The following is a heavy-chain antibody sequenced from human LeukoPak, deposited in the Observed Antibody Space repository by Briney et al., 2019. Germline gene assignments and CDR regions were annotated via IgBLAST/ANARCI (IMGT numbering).Heavy chain of an antibody. CDR3: ASDSSG. D-gene: IGHD6-19*01. J-gene: IGHJ4*02. Sequence: SETLSLTCTVSGGSISSSSYYWGGIRQPPGKGREWIGSIYYSGSTYYNPSLKSRVTISVDTSKNQFSLKLSSVTAADTAVYYCASDSSGWGQGTLVTVSS. CDR1: GGSISSSSYY. CDR2: IYYSGST. V-gene: IGHV4-39*01.